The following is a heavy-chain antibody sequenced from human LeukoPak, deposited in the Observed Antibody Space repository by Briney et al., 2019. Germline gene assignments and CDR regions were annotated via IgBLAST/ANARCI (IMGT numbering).Heavy chain of an antibody. V-gene: IGHV1-69*05. CDR3: ARTGHYDSSDYGAFDI. J-gene: IGHJ3*02. CDR2: IIPIFGTA. Sequence: SVKVSCKASGGTFSSYAISWVRLAPGQGLEWMGGIIPIFGTANYAQKFQGRVTITTDESTSTAYMELSSLRSEDTAVYYCARTGHYDSSDYGAFDIWGQGTMVTVSS. CDR1: GGTFSSYA. D-gene: IGHD3-22*01.